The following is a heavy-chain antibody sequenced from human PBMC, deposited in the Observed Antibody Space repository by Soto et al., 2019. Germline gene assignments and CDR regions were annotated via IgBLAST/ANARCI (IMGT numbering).Heavy chain of an antibody. CDR1: GGSISSGGYS. CDR2: IYHSGST. J-gene: IGHJ5*02. V-gene: IGHV4-30-2*01. CDR3: ARTSYDSSGTAADP. Sequence: PSETLSLTCTVSGGSISSGGYSWSWIRQPPGKGLEWIGYIYHSGSTYYNPSLKSRVTISVDTSKNQFSLKLSSVTAADTAVYYCARTSYDSSGTAADPWGQGTRVTVSS. D-gene: IGHD3-22*01.